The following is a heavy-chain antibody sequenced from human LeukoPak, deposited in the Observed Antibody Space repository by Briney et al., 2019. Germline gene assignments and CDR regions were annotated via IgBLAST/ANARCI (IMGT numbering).Heavy chain of an antibody. CDR2: INPIFGTA. CDR1: GYSFTGYY. CDR3: ARTIGPYYMDV. D-gene: IGHD3-9*01. Sequence: GASVKVSCKASGYSFTGYYMHWVRQAPGQGLEWMGRINPIFGTANYAQKFQGRVTITTDESTSTAYIELSSLRSEDTAVYYCARTIGPYYMDVWVKGTTVTVYS. V-gene: IGHV1-69*05. J-gene: IGHJ6*03.